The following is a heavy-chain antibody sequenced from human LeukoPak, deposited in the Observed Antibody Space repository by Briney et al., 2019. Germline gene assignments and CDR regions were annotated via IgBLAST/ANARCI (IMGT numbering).Heavy chain of an antibody. CDR1: GYTFSNYG. CDR3: ARDLAFPGSYGSAEFYFDF. D-gene: IGHD1-26*01. CDR2: ISGQTGKT. J-gene: IGHJ4*02. V-gene: IGHV1-18*01. Sequence: ASVKVXXXASGYTFSNYGISWVRQATGRGLEXMGWISGQTGKTKQAQKFQGRITLTTDSATNTAYMELRSLTSDDTAVYYCARDLAFPGSYGSAEFYFDFWGQGALVTVSS.